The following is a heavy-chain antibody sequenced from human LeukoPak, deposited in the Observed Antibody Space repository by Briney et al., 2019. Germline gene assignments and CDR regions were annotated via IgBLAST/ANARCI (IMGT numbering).Heavy chain of an antibody. V-gene: IGHV4-34*01. CDR3: ARGLCSSTSCYGSMTTWYFDY. CDR1: GGSFRGYY. D-gene: IGHD2-2*01. Sequence: SETLSLTPAVYGGSFRGYYWSWIRQPPGKGLEWIGEINHSGSTNYNPSLKSRVTISVDTSKNQFSLKLSSVTAADTAVYYCARGLCSSTSCYGSMTTWYFDYWGQGTLVTVSS. CDR2: INHSGST. J-gene: IGHJ4*02.